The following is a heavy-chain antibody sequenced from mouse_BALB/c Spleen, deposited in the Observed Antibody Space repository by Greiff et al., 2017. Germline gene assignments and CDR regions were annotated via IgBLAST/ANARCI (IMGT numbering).Heavy chain of an antibody. CDR3: ARENGNYKDAMDY. V-gene: IGHV1S137*01. J-gene: IGHJ4*01. CDR1: GYTFTDYA. CDR2: ISTYYGDA. Sequence: VKLMESGAELVRPGVSVKISCKGSGYTFTDYAMHWVQQSHAKSLEWIGVISTYYGDASYNQKFKGKATMTVDKSSSTAYMERARLTSEDSAIYYRARENGNYKDAMDYWGQGTSVTVSS. D-gene: IGHD2-1*01.